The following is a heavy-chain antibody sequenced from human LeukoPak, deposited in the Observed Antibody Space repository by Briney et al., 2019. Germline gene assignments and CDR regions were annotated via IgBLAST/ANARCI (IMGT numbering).Heavy chain of an antibody. CDR3: ARLRPIWFGELIAPS. V-gene: IGHV4-59*12. J-gene: IGHJ5*02. CDR2: IYYSGST. CDR1: GGSISSYY. Sequence: SETLSLTCTVSGGSISSYYWSWIRQPPGKGLEWIGYIYYSGSTNYNPSLKSRVTISVDTSKNQFSLKLSSVTAADTAVYYCARLRPIWFGELIAPSWGQGTLVTVSS. D-gene: IGHD3-10*01.